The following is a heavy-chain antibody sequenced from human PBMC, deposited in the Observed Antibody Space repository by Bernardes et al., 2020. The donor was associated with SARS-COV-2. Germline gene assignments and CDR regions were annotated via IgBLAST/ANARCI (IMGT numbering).Heavy chain of an antibody. J-gene: IGHJ6*02. D-gene: IGHD1-1*01. CDR2: ISYHGSNK. CDR1: GFSFSNFG. V-gene: IGHV3-30*03. Sequence: GGSLRLSCAASGFSFSNFGMHWVRQAPGKGLEWVAVISYHGSNKDYTDSVKGRFTISRDNSNLYLQMNSLRVEDTAVYYCARDVGKDFPPYYYYGMNVWGQGTTVTVSS. CDR3: ARDVGKDFPPYYYYGMNV.